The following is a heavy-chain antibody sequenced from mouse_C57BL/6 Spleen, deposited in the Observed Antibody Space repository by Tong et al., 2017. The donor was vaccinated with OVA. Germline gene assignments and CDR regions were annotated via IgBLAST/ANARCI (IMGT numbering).Heavy chain of an antibody. CDR3: ARPLPSPWFAY. CDR1: GFTFSDYY. Sequence: VQLVESGGGLVKPGGSLKLSCAASGFTFSDYYMYWVRQTPEKRLEWVATISDGGSYTYYPDSVKGRFTISRDNAKNTLYLQMSSLKSEDTAMDYCARPLPSPWFAYWGQGTLVTVSA. J-gene: IGHJ3*01. V-gene: IGHV5-4*02. CDR2: ISDGGSYT. D-gene: IGHD5-5*01.